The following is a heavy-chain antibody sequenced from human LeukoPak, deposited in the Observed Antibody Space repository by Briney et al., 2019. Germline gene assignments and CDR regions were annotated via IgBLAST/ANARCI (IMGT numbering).Heavy chain of an antibody. CDR3: ARTQLSIGNDY. Sequence: SETLSLTCTVSGGSISSSSYYWGWIRQPPGKGLEWIGSIYYSGSTYYNPSLKSRVTISVDTSKNQFSLKLSSVTAADTAVYYCARTQLSIGNDYWGQGTLVTVSS. CDR1: GGSISSSSYY. D-gene: IGHD5-18*01. J-gene: IGHJ4*02. CDR2: IYYSGST. V-gene: IGHV4-39*07.